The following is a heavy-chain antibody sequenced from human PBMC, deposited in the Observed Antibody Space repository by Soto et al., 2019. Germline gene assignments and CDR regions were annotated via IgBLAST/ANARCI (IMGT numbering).Heavy chain of an antibody. J-gene: IGHJ4*02. CDR1: GYTFTSYY. Sequence: QVQLVQSGAEVKKPGASVKVSCKASGYTFTSYYMHWVRQAPGQGLEWMGIINPSGGSTSYAQKFQGRVTMTRDTSTSTVYLELSSLRSEDTAVYYCASRIWGSYRLDYWGQGTLVTVSS. V-gene: IGHV1-46*03. CDR3: ASRIWGSYRLDY. CDR2: INPSGGST. D-gene: IGHD3-16*02.